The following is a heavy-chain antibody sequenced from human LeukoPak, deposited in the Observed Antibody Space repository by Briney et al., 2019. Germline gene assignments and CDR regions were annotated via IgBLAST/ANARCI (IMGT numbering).Heavy chain of an antibody. D-gene: IGHD6-19*01. CDR2: INAGNGNT. CDR3: ARSLYSSGWSIDY. J-gene: IGHJ4*02. V-gene: IGHV1-3*01. Sequence: AASVKVSCKASGYTFTSYAMHWVRQAPGQRLEWMGWINAGNGNTKYSQKFQGRVTITRDTSASTAYMELSSLRSEDTAVYYCARSLYSSGWSIDYWGQGTLVTVSS. CDR1: GYTFTSYA.